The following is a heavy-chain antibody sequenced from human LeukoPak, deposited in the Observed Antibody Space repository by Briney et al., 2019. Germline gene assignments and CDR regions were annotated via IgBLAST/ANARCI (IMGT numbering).Heavy chain of an antibody. Sequence: GESLKISCKGSGYRFTSYWIGWVRQLSGKGLEWMGIIYPGDSDTRYSPSFQGQVTISADKSISTAYLQWSSLKASDTAMYYCAIRGDSITSCYRCFDYWGQGTLVTVSS. CDR2: IYPGDSDT. CDR1: GYRFTSYW. D-gene: IGHD2-2*02. CDR3: AIRGDSITSCYRCFDY. V-gene: IGHV5-51*01. J-gene: IGHJ4*02.